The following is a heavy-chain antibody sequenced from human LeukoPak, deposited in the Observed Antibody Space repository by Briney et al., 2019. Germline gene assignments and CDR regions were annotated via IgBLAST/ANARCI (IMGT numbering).Heavy chain of an antibody. D-gene: IGHD6-19*01. CDR3: AKDAQGLVRGGIYFDF. CDR2: MSGSGSST. CDR1: GFTFKTYA. J-gene: IGHJ4*02. Sequence: GGSLRLSCAASGFTFKTYAMNWVRQVPGKGPEWVSSMSGSGSSTDYADSVKGRFTISRDNSKNTLYLQMNSPRAEDTALYYCAKDAQGLVRGGIYFDFWGQGSLVTVSS. V-gene: IGHV3-23*01.